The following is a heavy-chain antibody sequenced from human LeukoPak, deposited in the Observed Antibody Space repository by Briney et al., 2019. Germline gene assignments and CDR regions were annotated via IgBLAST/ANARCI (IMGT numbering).Heavy chain of an antibody. CDR1: GYTFSFYG. CDR3: ARDLGLNGVSTGF. D-gene: IGHD4-17*01. J-gene: IGHJ3*01. CDR2: ISAYNGNT. V-gene: IGHV1-18*01. Sequence: ASVKVSCKASGYTFSFYGISWVRQAPGQGLEWLGWISAYNGNTNYAQKLQGRVTMTTDTSTSTAYMELRSLRSDDTAVYYCARDLGLNGVSTGFWGQGTMVTVSS.